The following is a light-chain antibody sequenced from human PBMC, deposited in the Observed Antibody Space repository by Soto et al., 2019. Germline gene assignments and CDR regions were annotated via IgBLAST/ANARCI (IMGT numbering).Light chain of an antibody. V-gene: IGKV3-20*01. CDR2: SAS. Sequence: EIVLTQSPGTLSLSPGERATLSCRASRSVSSNLAWYQQKPGQAPRLLIYSASSRATGIPDRFSGSGSGPDFTLTISRVEPEDFAVYFCQHYGSSPPITFGQGTRLEIK. J-gene: IGKJ5*01. CDR3: QHYGSSPPIT. CDR1: RSVSSN.